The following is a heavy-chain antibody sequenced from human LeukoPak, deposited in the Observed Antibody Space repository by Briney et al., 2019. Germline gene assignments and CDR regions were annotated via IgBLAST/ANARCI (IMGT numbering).Heavy chain of an antibody. J-gene: IGHJ4*02. CDR3: AKTYSFYFDY. Sequence: GRSLRLSCAAFGFTFSIYAMHWVRQAPGKELEWVAVVSYDVYTKYYADSVKGRFTISRDNSQNMLYLQMNSLRAEDTAVYYCAKTYSFYFDYWGQGTLVTVSS. CDR2: VSYDVYTK. D-gene: IGHD5-18*01. CDR1: GFTFSIYA. V-gene: IGHV3-30-3*02.